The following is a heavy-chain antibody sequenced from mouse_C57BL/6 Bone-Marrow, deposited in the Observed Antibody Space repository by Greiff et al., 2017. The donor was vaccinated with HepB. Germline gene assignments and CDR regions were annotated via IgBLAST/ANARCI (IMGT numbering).Heavy chain of an antibody. D-gene: IGHD2-3*01. CDR2: IDPENGDT. CDR1: GFNIKDDY. CDR3: TTFDGYFDY. V-gene: IGHV14-4*01. J-gene: IGHJ2*01. Sequence: EVKLVESGAELVRPGASVKLSCTASGFNIKDDYMHWVKQRPEQGLEWIGWIDPENGDTEYASKFQGKATITADTSSNTAYLQLSSLTSEDTAVYYCTTFDGYFDYWGQGTTLTVSS.